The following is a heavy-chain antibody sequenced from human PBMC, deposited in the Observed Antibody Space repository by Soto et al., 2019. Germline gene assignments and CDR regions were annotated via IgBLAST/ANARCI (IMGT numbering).Heavy chain of an antibody. V-gene: IGHV4-34*01. Sequence: SSETLSLTCAVYGGSFSGYYWTWIRQPPGTGLEWIGEINHSGSTNYNPSLKSRVTISVDTSKNQFSLKLTSVTAADTAVYYCARSSIVPRLLMYPFDYWGQGTLVTVSS. D-gene: IGHD2-8*01. CDR2: INHSGST. CDR1: GGSFSGYY. CDR3: ARSSIVPRLLMYPFDY. J-gene: IGHJ4*02.